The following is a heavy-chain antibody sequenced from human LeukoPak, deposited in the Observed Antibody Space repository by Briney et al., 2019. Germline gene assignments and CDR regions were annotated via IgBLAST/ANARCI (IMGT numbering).Heavy chain of an antibody. D-gene: IGHD3-3*01. V-gene: IGHV1-2*02. Sequence: VASAKVSCKASGYTFTGYYMHWVRQAPGQGLEWMGWINPNSGGTNYAQKFQGRVTMTRDTSISTAYMELSRLRSDDTAVYYCARGSDDFWSSYSPSYWGQGTLVTVSS. CDR3: ARGSDDFWSSYSPSY. J-gene: IGHJ4*02. CDR1: GYTFTGYY. CDR2: INPNSGGT.